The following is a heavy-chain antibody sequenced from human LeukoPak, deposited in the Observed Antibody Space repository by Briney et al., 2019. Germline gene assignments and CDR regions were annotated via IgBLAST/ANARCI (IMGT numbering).Heavy chain of an antibody. D-gene: IGHD3-3*01. Sequence: ASVKVSCKASGYTFTSYYMHWVRQAPGQGLEWMGWISAYNGNTNYAQKLQGRVTMTTDTSTSTAYMELRSLRSDDTAVYYCARRRNGYFDYWGQGTLVTVSS. CDR3: ARRRNGYFDY. V-gene: IGHV1-18*04. CDR1: GYTFTSYY. J-gene: IGHJ4*02. CDR2: ISAYNGNT.